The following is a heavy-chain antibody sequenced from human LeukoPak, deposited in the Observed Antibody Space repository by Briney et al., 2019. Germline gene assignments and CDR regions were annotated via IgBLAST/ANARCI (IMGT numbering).Heavy chain of an antibody. CDR1: GGSFSGYY. V-gene: IGHV4-34*01. Sequence: SETLSLICAVYGGSFSGYYWSWIRQPPGKGLEWIGEINHRRSTNYNPSLKSRVTMSVDTSKNQFSLNLSSVTAADTAVYYCARGQFWSGYSIWGQGTLVTVSS. CDR3: ARGQFWSGYSI. D-gene: IGHD3-3*02. J-gene: IGHJ4*02. CDR2: INHRRST.